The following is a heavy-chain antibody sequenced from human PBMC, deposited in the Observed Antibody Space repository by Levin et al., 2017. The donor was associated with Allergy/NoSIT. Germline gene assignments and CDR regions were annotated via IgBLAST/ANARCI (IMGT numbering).Heavy chain of an antibody. CDR3: AGEPNSPYYYPYGLDV. CDR2: IYYDGSA. V-gene: IGHV4-39*07. D-gene: IGHD2/OR15-2a*01. J-gene: IGHJ6*02. Sequence: GSLRLSCTVSGGSISDDSYYWAWVRQPPGTGLEWVGSIYYDGSAYYNPSLKTRLTISVDTSKNQFSLRVNSVIAADTAVYYCAGEPNSPYYYPYGLDVWGPGTTVTVSS. CDR1: GGSISDDSYY.